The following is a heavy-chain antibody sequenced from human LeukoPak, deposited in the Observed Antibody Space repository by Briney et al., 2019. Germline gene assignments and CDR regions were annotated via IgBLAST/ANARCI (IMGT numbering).Heavy chain of an antibody. CDR2: ISHSGST. CDR3: ARGSLTTSTTVTPQGGKTWFDP. J-gene: IGHJ5*02. Sequence: SETLSLTCAVYGGSFSGYYWSWIRQPPGKGLEWIGEISHSGSTNYNPSLKSRVTISVDTSKNQFSLKLSSVTAADTAVYYCARGSLTTSTTVTPQGGKTWFDPWGQGTLVTVSS. D-gene: IGHD4-17*01. V-gene: IGHV4-34*01. CDR1: GGSFSGYY.